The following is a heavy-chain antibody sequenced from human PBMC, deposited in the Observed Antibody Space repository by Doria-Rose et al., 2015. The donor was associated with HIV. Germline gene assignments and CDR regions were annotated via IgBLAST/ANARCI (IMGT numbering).Heavy chain of an antibody. V-gene: IGHV4-34*01. J-gene: IGHJ6*02. CDR1: GGSFSGYY. CDR3: ARGLLRGGWNDVDYYYGMDV. CDR2: INHSGCT. Sequence: QVQLVQSGAGLVKPSETLSLTCAVFGGSFSGYYWSWIRQPPGKRLEWIGEINHSGCTNYKTSLKSRVTISLDTSKNLFSLKLSSVTAADTAVYYCARGLLRGGWNDVDYYYGMDVWGQGTTVTVSS. D-gene: IGHD1-1*01.